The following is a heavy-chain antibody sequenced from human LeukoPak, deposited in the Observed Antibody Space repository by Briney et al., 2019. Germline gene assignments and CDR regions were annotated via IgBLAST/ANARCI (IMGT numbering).Heavy chain of an antibody. V-gene: IGHV3-23*01. CDR3: ARDYYGSGSYYNGVPNWFDP. CDR1: GFTFSSYA. Sequence: PGGSLRLSCAASGFTFSSYAMSWVRQAPGKGLEWVSAISGSGGSTYYADSVKGRFTITRDNSKNTLYLQMNSLRAEDTAVYYCARDYYGSGSYYNGVPNWFDPWGQGTLVTVSS. D-gene: IGHD3-10*01. J-gene: IGHJ5*02. CDR2: ISGSGGST.